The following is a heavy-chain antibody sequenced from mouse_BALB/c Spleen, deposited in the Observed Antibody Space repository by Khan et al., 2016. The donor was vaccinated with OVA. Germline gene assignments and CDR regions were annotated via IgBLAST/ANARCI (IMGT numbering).Heavy chain of an antibody. J-gene: IGHJ3*01. D-gene: IGHD1-1*02. Sequence: QVQLQQSGAELVRPGVSVKISCKGSGYTFTDFTMHWVKQSPAMSLEWIGVISTYYGDADYNQKFKGKATMTVDKSSNTAYMDLARLTSEDSAIFYCVRGWGGDRLLYGGQGTLVTVSA. CDR2: ISTYYGDA. CDR3: VRGWGGDRLLY. CDR1: GYTFTDFT. V-gene: IGHV1S137*01.